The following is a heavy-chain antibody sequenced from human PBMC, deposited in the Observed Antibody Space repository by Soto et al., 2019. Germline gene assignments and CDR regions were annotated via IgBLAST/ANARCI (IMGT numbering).Heavy chain of an antibody. CDR2: IIPLFGTA. J-gene: IGHJ4*02. V-gene: IGHV1-69*06. CDR1: GGIFSSNT. Sequence: QVYLVQSGAEVKKPGSSVKISCKASGGIFSSNTINWVRQAAGQGLEWMGGIIPLFGTANYAEKFQGRVTITADNSTKTEYMELTSIRSEDTAVYYCASIAACGGACYAFDSWGQGTLVTVSS. D-gene: IGHD2-21*02. CDR3: ASIAACGGACYAFDS.